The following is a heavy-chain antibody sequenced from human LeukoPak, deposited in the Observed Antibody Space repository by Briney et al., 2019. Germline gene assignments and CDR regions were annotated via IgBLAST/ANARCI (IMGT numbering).Heavy chain of an antibody. CDR3: ARGLPTSYDSRGRYYYMDV. CDR1: GDSVSSNSAA. CDR2: TYYRSKWYN. D-gene: IGHD3-22*01. V-gene: IGHV6-1*01. Sequence: SQTLSLTCAISGDSVSSNSAAWNWIRQSPSRGLEWLGRTYYRSKWYNDYAVSVKSRITINPDTSKNQFSLQLNSETPEDTAVYYCARGLPTSYDSRGRYYYMDVWGKGTTVTISS. J-gene: IGHJ6*03.